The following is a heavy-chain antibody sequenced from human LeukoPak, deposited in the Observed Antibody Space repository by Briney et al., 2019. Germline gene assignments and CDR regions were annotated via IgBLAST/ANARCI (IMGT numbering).Heavy chain of an antibody. CDR1: GGNFSTYA. J-gene: IGHJ6*02. CDR2: VIPVFGAA. D-gene: IGHD2-15*01. Sequence: SVKVSCKASGGNFSTYAVSWERQAPGQGLEWMGGVIPVFGAANYAQDFQGRVTLIVDESTNTAYMDLSDLRSDDTAVYYCAKTRSGCHATNCYPYDIDVWGQGTTVTVSS. CDR3: AKTRSGCHATNCYPYDIDV. V-gene: IGHV1-69*13.